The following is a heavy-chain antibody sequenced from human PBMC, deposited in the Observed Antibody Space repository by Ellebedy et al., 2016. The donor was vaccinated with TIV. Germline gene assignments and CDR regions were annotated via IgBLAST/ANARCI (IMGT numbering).Heavy chain of an antibody. V-gene: IGHV3-33*08. CDR3: SRDSVWFGEYYFDS. CDR2: ISDDGGNE. D-gene: IGHD3-10*01. CDR1: GFTFRSFW. J-gene: IGHJ4*02. Sequence: PGGSLRLSCAASGFTFRSFWMSWVRQAPGKGLEWVAFISDDGGNEQYADAVKGRFTVSRDNSKNVAYLHLKGLRGDDTALYYCSRDSVWFGEYYFDSWGQGTRVTVSS.